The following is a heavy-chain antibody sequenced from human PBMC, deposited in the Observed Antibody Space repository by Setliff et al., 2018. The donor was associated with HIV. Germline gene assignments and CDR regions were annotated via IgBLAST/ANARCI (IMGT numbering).Heavy chain of an antibody. CDR1: ATFTNVD. J-gene: IGHJ6*04. CDR3: ARGKGVGGVIITGGLDV. V-gene: IGHV1-8*01. Sequence: GASVKVSCKASATFTNVDVHWLRRATGQGLGWMGWMNPNSGVSGYGQEFQGRITMTRDTSISTAYMELSSLTSEDTAVYYCARGKGVGGVIITGGLDVWGKGTTVTVSS. CDR2: MNPNSGVS. D-gene: IGHD3-10*01.